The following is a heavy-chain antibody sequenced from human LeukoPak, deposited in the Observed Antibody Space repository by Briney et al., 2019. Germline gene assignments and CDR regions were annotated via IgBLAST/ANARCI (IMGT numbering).Heavy chain of an antibody. D-gene: IGHD6-13*01. V-gene: IGHV5-51*01. CDR1: GYSFTSYW. J-gene: IGHJ3*02. CDR3: AGQGTDSSSWFDAFDI. Sequence: GESLKISCKGSGYSFTSYWIGWVRQMPGKGLEWMGIIYPGDSDTRYSPSFQGQVTISADKSISTAYLQWSSLKASDTAMYYCAGQGTDSSSWFDAFDIWGQGTMVTVSS. CDR2: IYPGDSDT.